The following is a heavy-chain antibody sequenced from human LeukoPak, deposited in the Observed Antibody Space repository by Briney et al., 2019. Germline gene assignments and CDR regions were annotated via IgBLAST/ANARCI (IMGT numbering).Heavy chain of an antibody. CDR1: GFTFSSYW. CDR2: ISATGGST. V-gene: IGHV3-23*01. CDR3: AKIVKEGTHFDY. J-gene: IGHJ4*02. Sequence: PGGSLRLSCAASGFTFSSYWMSWVRQAPGKGLEWVSAISATGGSTHYADSVKGRYTISRDNSKNTLYLQVNSLRAEDTAVYYCAKIVKEGTHFDYWGQGTLVTVSS. D-gene: IGHD1-26*01.